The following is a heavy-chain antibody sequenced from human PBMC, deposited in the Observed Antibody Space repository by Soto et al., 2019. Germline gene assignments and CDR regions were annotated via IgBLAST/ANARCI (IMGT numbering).Heavy chain of an antibody. D-gene: IGHD3-16*01. CDR2: IYYDGNNK. CDR1: GFTFRTYG. CDR3: ARVTSFGGDLDY. J-gene: IGHJ4*02. Sequence: GGSLRLSCAASGFTFRTYGMHWVRQAPGKGLEWVAVIYYDGNNKYYADSVKGRFTISRDNSKNTLYLQLNSLGAEDTAVYYCARVTSFGGDLDYWGRGTLVTVSS. V-gene: IGHV3-33*01.